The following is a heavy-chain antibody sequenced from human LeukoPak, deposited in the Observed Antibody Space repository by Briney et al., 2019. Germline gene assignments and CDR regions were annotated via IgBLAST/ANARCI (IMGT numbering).Heavy chain of an antibody. V-gene: IGHV4-34*01. Sequence: SETLSLTCAVYGGSFSGYYWSWIRQPPGKGLEWIGEINHSGSTNYNPSLKSRVTISVDTSKNQFSLKLSSVTAADTAVYYCARPGGGIRWGQGTLVTVSS. J-gene: IGHJ4*02. CDR3: ARPGGGIR. D-gene: IGHD3-16*01. CDR1: GGSFSGYY. CDR2: INHSGST.